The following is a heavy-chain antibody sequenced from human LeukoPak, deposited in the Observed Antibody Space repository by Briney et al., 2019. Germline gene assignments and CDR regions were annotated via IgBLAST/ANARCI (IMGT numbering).Heavy chain of an antibody. D-gene: IGHD3-10*01. CDR3: ARDFYGSGRHPDY. CDR1: GYTFTSYY. J-gene: IGHJ4*02. Sequence: GATVKVSCKASGYTFTSYYMHWVRQAPGQGLEWMGIINPSGGSTSYAQNFQGRVTMTRDMSTSTVYMELSSLRSEDTAVYYCARDFYGSGRHPDYWGQGTLVTVSS. V-gene: IGHV1-46*01. CDR2: INPSGGST.